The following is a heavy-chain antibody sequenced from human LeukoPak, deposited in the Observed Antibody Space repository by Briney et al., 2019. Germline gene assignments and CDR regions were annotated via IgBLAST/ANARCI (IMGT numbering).Heavy chain of an antibody. CDR1: GYTFTSYG. D-gene: IGHD3-10*01. CDR3: ARVGYYGSGSYGGMDV. V-gene: IGHV1-18*01. J-gene: IGHJ4*02. CDR2: ISAYNGNT. Sequence: ASVKVSCKASGYTFTSYGISWVRQAPGQGLEWMGWISAYNGNTNYAQKLQGRVTMTTDTSTSTAYMELRSLRSDDTAVYYCARVGYYGSGSYGGMDVWGQGTLVTVSS.